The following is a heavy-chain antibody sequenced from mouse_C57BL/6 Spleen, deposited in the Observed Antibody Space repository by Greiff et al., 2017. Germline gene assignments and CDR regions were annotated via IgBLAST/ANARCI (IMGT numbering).Heavy chain of an antibody. CDR2: IYWDDDK. D-gene: IGHD2-4*01. CDR1: GFSLSTSGMG. V-gene: IGHV8-12*01. J-gene: IGHJ3*01. Sequence: QVTLKESGPGILQSSQTLSLTCSFSGFSLSTSGMGVSWIRQPSGKGLEWLAHIYWDDDKRYNPSLKSRLTISKDTSRNQVFLKITSVDTADTATYYCARDRDYPFAYWGQGTLVTVSA. CDR3: ARDRDYPFAY.